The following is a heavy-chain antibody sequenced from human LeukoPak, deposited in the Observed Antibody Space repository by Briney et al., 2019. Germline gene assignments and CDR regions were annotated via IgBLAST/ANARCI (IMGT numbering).Heavy chain of an antibody. Sequence: GGSLRLSCAASGFTFSSYWMSWVRQAPGKGLEWVANIKQDGSEKYYVDSVKGRFTISRDNTKNSLYLQMNRLRAEDTAVYYCAKGYYDSSGHLDYWGQGTLVTVSS. J-gene: IGHJ4*02. D-gene: IGHD3-22*01. CDR1: GFTFSSYW. CDR2: IKQDGSEK. CDR3: AKGYYDSSGHLDY. V-gene: IGHV3-7*01.